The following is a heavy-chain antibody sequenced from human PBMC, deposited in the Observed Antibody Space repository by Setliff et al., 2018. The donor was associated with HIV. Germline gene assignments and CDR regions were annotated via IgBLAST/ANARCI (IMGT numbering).Heavy chain of an antibody. V-gene: IGHV1-3*01. CDR1: GYTFTNYA. CDR3: AGNGCSGHSYFCEHDY. Sequence: ASVKVSCKASGYTFTNYAIHWVRQAPGQRLEWMGWINAGNGDTQYSQNFQGRVTITRDTSANIAYMEVTRLRSEDTAIYYCAGNGCSGHSYFCEHDYWGQGTLVTVSS. CDR2: INAGNGDT. J-gene: IGHJ4*02. D-gene: IGHD2-21*02.